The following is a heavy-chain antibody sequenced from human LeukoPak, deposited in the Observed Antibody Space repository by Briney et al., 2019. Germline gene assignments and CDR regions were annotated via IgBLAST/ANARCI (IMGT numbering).Heavy chain of an antibody. CDR3: ARGGLGPPDYYYYYGMDV. J-gene: IGHJ6*02. Sequence: ASVKVSCKASGYTFTTYGITWVRQAPGQGLEWMGWISNYNGKTNYAQRVQGRVTMTTDTSTSTAYMELRSLRSDDTAVYCCARGGLGPPDYYYYYGMDVWGQGTTVTVSS. CDR2: ISNYNGKT. CDR1: GYTFTTYG. V-gene: IGHV1-18*01. D-gene: IGHD3-10*01.